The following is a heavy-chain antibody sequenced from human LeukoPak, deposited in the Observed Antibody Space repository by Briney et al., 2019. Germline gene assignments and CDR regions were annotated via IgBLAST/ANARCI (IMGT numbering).Heavy chain of an antibody. CDR1: GFTVSSNY. J-gene: IGHJ6*02. D-gene: IGHD2-2*01. V-gene: IGHV3-66*01. CDR2: IYSGGST. CDR3: ARDIVVVPAAPRYYYYGMDV. Sequence: PGGSLRLSCAASGFTVSSNYMSWVRQAPGKGLEWVSVIYSGGSTYYADSVKGRFTISRDNSKNTLYLQMNSLRAEDTAVYYCARDIVVVPAAPRYYYYGMDVWGQGTTVTVSS.